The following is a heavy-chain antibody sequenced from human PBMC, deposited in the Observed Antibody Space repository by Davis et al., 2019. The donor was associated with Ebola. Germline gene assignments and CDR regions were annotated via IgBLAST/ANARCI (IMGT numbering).Heavy chain of an antibody. J-gene: IGHJ4*01. D-gene: IGHD1-14*01. CDR2: ISHSGST. Sequence: PSETLSLTCAISGASISSDSFSWSWLRQPPGKGLEWIGYISHSGSTDYSPSLKSRVTISVDRSKNQFFLRLTSVTAADTAVYYCARQTGTYLKTHFDYWGHGALVTVSS. V-gene: IGHV4-30-2*01. CDR3: ARQTGTYLKTHFDY. CDR1: GASISSDSFS.